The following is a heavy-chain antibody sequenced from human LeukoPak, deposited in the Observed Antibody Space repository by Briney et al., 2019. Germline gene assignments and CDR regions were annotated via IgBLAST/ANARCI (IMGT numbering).Heavy chain of an antibody. CDR1: GFTFSNYA. CDR2: ISGSGGST. D-gene: IGHD4-17*01. J-gene: IGHJ4*02. CDR3: AKLPRSTVTTAYYFDY. Sequence: PGGSLRLSCAASGFTFSNYAMSWVRQAPGKGLEWVSAISGSGGSTYSADSVKGRFTISTDNSKNTLYLQMNTLRAEDTAVYYCAKLPRSTVTTAYYFDYWGQGTLVTVSS. V-gene: IGHV3-23*01.